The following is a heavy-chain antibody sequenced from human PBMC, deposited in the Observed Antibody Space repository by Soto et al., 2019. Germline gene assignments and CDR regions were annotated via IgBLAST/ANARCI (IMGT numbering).Heavy chain of an antibody. J-gene: IGHJ3*02. Sequence: SETLSLTCTVSGGSISSYYWSWIRQPPGKGLEWIGYIYHSGSTNYNPSLKSRVTISVDTSKNQFSLKLSSVTAADTAVYYCARATGDAFDIWGQGTMVTVSS. CDR1: GGSISSYY. CDR3: ARATGDAFDI. V-gene: IGHV4-59*01. CDR2: IYHSGST.